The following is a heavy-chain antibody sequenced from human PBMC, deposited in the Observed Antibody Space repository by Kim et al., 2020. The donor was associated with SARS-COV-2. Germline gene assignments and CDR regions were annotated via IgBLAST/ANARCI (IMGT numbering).Heavy chain of an antibody. Sequence: GGSLRLSCAASGFTFSSYWMTWVRQTPGKGLEWVANIKQDGSEIYYVDSVKGRFTISRDNVKNSLYLQMSSLRAEDTAVYYCARVEPLDRSAYRPFDYWGQGTLVTVSS. CDR2: IKQDGSEI. J-gene: IGHJ4*02. CDR3: ARVEPLDRSAYRPFDY. D-gene: IGHD3-22*01. CDR1: GFTFSSYW. V-gene: IGHV3-7*03.